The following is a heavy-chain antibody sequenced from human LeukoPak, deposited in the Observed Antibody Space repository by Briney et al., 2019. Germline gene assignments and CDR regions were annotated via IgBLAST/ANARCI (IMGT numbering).Heavy chain of an antibody. CDR2: IIPIFGTA. D-gene: IGHD3-16*01. CDR1: GGTFSSYA. V-gene: IGHV1-69*05. CDR3: ASTFLGGFISYYFDY. J-gene: IGHJ4*02. Sequence: SVKVSCKASGGTFSSYAISWVRQAPGQGLEWMGGIIPIFGTANYAQKFQGRVTITTDESTSTAYMELSSLRSEDTAVYYCASTFLGGFISYYFDYWAREPLVTVPS.